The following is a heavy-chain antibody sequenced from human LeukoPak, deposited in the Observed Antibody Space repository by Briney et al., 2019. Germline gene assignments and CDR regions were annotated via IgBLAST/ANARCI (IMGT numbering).Heavy chain of an antibody. V-gene: IGHV4-34*01. J-gene: IGHJ3*02. Sequence: SETLSLTCGVYGGSFSGYFWSWLRQTPGTGLEWIGDINHGGTTNYNPPLKGRVTISVDTSKNHYSLKMNSVTAADTAIYYCARVQSSWGGRYFDWLPAFDIWGQGAVVTVSS. CDR2: INHGGTT. CDR1: GGSFSGYF. CDR3: ARVQSSWGGRYFDWLPAFDI. D-gene: IGHD3-9*01.